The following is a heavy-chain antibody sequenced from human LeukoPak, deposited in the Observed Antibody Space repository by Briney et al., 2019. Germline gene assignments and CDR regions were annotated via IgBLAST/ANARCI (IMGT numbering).Heavy chain of an antibody. D-gene: IGHD3-9*01. CDR1: GFTFSNYA. V-gene: IGHV3-23*01. J-gene: IGHJ4*02. Sequence: GGSLRLSCAASGFTFSNYAMSWVRQAPGEGLEWVSAITGSGGNTYYADSVKGRFTISRDNSKNTVFLQKNSLRAEDTAVYYCAKWGDYDVLTGYYVSDYWGQGTLVTVSS. CDR3: AKWGDYDVLTGYYVSDY. CDR2: ITGSGGNT.